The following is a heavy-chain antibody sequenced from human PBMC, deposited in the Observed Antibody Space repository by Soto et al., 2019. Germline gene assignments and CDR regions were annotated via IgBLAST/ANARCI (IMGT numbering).Heavy chain of an antibody. Sequence: EVQLVESGGGLVQPGGSLRLSCAASGFLFSSYWMHWVRQAPGRGLVWVSRINSDGSTTDYADSVKGRFTISRDNAKNTLFLQMNSLRAEDTAVYFCARGRPLDYWGQGTLVTVSS. CDR1: GFLFSSYW. CDR3: ARGRPLDY. J-gene: IGHJ4*02. V-gene: IGHV3-74*01. CDR2: INSDGSTT.